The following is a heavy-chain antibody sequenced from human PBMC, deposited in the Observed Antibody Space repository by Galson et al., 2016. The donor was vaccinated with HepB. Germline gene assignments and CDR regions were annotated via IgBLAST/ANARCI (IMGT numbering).Heavy chain of an antibody. J-gene: IGHJ6*04. CDR2: ISSSSSSI. CDR3: ATQYCSGGSCYSAAPGYWYFDL. CDR1: GFTFSSYT. V-gene: IGHV3-48*02. Sequence: SLRLSCAASGFTFSSYTMNWVRQAPGKGLEWVSYISSSSSSIYYADSVKGRFTISRDNAKNSLYLQMNSLRDEDPAVYYCATQYCSGGSCYSAAPGYWYFDLWGKGTTVTVSS. D-gene: IGHD2-15*01.